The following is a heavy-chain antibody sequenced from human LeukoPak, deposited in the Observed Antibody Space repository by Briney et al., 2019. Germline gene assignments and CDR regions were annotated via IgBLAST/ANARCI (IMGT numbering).Heavy chain of an antibody. CDR2: IYPGDSDT. Sequence: GASLQISCKGSGSIFTSYWIGWVRQMPGKGLEWMGIIYPGDSDTRYSPSFQGQVTISADKSISTAYLQWSSLKASDTAMYYCARFPYCTNGVCYGKSWFDPWGQGTLVTVSS. CDR1: GSIFTSYW. J-gene: IGHJ5*02. D-gene: IGHD2-8*01. V-gene: IGHV5-51*01. CDR3: ARFPYCTNGVCYGKSWFDP.